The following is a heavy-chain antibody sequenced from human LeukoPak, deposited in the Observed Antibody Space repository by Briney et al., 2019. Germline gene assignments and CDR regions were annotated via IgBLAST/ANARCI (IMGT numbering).Heavy chain of an antibody. Sequence: GGSLRLSCSASGFTFSNYGMHWVRQAPGKGLEYVSAITNNGGDVNYADSVKGRFTISRDNSKNTVFLQMSALRGVDTAVYFCVRRSTSGWCGDYWGQGALVTVSS. V-gene: IGHV3-64D*06. CDR2: ITNNGGDV. J-gene: IGHJ4*02. CDR3: VRRSTSGWCGDY. CDR1: GFTFSNYG. D-gene: IGHD6-19*01.